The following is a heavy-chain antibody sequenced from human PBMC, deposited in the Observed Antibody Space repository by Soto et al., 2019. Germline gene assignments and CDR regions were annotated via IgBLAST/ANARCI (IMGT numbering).Heavy chain of an antibody. V-gene: IGHV1-69*13. CDR1: GYTFTGYY. CDR3: ARSFDPNRYGSGWPF. CDR2: IIPMFATS. D-gene: IGHD6-19*01. Sequence: SVKASCKASGYTFTGYYIHWVRQAPGQGLEWMGGIIPMFATSHYTQKFQGRVTITADESTNTAYMELSSLRSEDTAVYYCARSFDPNRYGSGWPFWGQGTLVTVSS. J-gene: IGHJ4*02.